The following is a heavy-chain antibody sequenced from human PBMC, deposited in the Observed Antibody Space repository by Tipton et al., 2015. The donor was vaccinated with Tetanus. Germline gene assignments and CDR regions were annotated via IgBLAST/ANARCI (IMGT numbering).Heavy chain of an antibody. V-gene: IGHV3-33*01. CDR1: GFTFSSYG. CDR3: ARDGSAADAFDI. D-gene: IGHD6-25*01. J-gene: IGHJ3*02. Sequence: RSLRLSCAASGFTFSSYGMHWVRQAPGKGLEWVAVIWYDGSNEYYADSVKGRFTISRDNSKNTLYLQMNSLRAEDTAVYYCARDGSAADAFDIWGQGTMVTVSS. CDR2: IWYDGSNE.